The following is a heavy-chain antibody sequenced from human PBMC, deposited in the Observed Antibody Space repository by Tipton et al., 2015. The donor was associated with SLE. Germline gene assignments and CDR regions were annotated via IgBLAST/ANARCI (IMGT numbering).Heavy chain of an antibody. V-gene: IGHV4-4*07. CDR3: ARVEKDRYGGTEYFQH. CDR2: IYTSGST. J-gene: IGHJ1*01. D-gene: IGHD3-10*01. CDR1: GGSIRSYY. Sequence: TLSLTCTVSGGSIRSYYWSWIRQPAGKGLEWIGRIYTSGSTNYNPSLKSRVTISVDTSKNQFSLKLSSVTAADTAVYYCARVEKDRYGGTEYFQHWGQGTLVTVSS.